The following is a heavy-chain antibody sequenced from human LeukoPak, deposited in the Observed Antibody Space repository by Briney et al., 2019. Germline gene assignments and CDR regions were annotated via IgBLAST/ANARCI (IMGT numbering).Heavy chain of an antibody. CDR2: IKQDGSET. CDR3: ARDPYSSSWSYGMDV. Sequence: PGGSLRLSCTATGFTFSNYWTSWVRQTPEKGLEWVANIKQDGSETVYVDSVKGRFTISRDDAQSSLYLQMNSLRAEDTAVYYCARDPYSSSWSYGMDVWGQGTAVTVSS. CDR1: GFTFSNYW. D-gene: IGHD6-13*01. J-gene: IGHJ6*02. V-gene: IGHV3-7*05.